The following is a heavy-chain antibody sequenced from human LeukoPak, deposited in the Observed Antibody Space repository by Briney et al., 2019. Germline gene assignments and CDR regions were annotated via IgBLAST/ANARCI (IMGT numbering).Heavy chain of an antibody. CDR1: GYTCTVYY. J-gene: IGHJ4*02. V-gene: IGHV1-2*06. CDR2: GNPNSGGT. Sequence: ASVKVSCKASGYTCTVYYMHWVRQAPGQGLDWMGRGNPNSGGTNYAQKFQGRVTMTRDTSISTAYMELSRLRSDDTAVYYCASGGSYSFSGVDYFDYWGQGTLVTVSS. D-gene: IGHD1-26*01. CDR3: ASGGSYSFSGVDYFDY.